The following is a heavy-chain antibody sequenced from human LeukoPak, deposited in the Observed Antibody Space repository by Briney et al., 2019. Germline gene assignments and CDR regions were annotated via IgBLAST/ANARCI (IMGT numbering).Heavy chain of an antibody. CDR3: ARLIVGATDFDY. Sequence: SETLSLTCAVYGGSFSGYYWSWIRQPPGKGLEWIGEINHSGSTSYNPSLKSRVTISVDTSKNQFSLRLSSVTAADTAVYYCARLIVGATDFDYWGQGTLVTVSS. J-gene: IGHJ4*02. D-gene: IGHD1-26*01. V-gene: IGHV4-34*01. CDR2: INHSGST. CDR1: GGSFSGYY.